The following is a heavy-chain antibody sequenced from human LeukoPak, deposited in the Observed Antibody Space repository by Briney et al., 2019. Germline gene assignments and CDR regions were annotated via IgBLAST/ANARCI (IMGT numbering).Heavy chain of an antibody. D-gene: IGHD3-16*01. Sequence: GGSLRLSCAASGLSIGDNSMHWVRQAPGKGLEWVSLISWDESTTYYSDSVKGRFTVSRDSSKNSLHLQMNSLRTEDTALYYCTRCGTRFTVSFGGVWGQGTLVTVSS. V-gene: IGHV3-43*01. CDR3: TRCGTRFTVSFGGV. CDR2: ISWDESTT. CDR1: GLSIGDNS. J-gene: IGHJ4*02.